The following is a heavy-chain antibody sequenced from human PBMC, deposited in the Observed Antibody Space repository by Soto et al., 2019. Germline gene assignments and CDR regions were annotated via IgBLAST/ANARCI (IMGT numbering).Heavy chain of an antibody. J-gene: IGHJ4*02. Sequence: GASVKVSCKASGYTFTGYYMRWVRQAPGQGLEWMGWINPNSGGTNYAQKFQGWVTMTRDTSISTAYMELSRLRSDDTAVYYCARSGSGWTIHYFDYWGQGTLVTVSS. CDR1: GYTFTGYY. V-gene: IGHV1-2*04. CDR3: ARSGSGWTIHYFDY. D-gene: IGHD6-19*01. CDR2: INPNSGGT.